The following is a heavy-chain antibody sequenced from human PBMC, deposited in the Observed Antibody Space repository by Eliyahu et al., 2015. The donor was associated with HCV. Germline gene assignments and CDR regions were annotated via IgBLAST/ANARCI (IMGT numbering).Heavy chain of an antibody. CDR1: GFTXSRDW. V-gene: IGHV3-74*03. CDR3: VRDPVRNDGQNFES. J-gene: IGHJ4*02. CDR2: INNDGTST. Sequence: EVQLVESGGGLVQPGGSLXLSCAASGFTXSRDWMDWVRQVPGKGLVWVAGINNDGTSTTYVDSVKGRFTISRDNAKNTLYLQMKSLTVEDTAVYYCVRDPVRNDGQNFESWGQGTLVTVSS. D-gene: IGHD1-14*01.